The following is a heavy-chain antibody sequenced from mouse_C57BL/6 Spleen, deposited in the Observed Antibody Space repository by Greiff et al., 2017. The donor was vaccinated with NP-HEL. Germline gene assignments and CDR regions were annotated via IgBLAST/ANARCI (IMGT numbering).Heavy chain of an antibody. J-gene: IGHJ3*01. CDR1: GYAFSSSW. V-gene: IGHV1-82*01. Sequence: VQLVESGPELVKPGASVKISCKASGYAFSSSWMNWVKQRPGKGLEWIGRIYPGDGDTNYNGKFKGKATLTADKSSSTAYMQLSSLTSEDSAVYFCARRGDDYDDLAYWGQGTLVTVSA. CDR3: ARRGDDYDDLAY. CDR2: IYPGDGDT. D-gene: IGHD2-4*01.